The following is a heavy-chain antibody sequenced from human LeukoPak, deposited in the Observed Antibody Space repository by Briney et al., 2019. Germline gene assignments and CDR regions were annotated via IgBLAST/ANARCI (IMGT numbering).Heavy chain of an antibody. CDR2: IGASGSKT. J-gene: IGHJ3*02. Sequence: PGGSLRLSCAASGFTFSSYAMSWVRQAPGKGLEWVSLIGASGSKTYFADSVKGRFTISRDNSKNTLFLQMNSLRAEDMAVYYCARGGYYDSSAAHDAFDIWGQGTVVTVSS. CDR3: ARGGYYDSSAAHDAFDI. D-gene: IGHD3-22*01. V-gene: IGHV3-23*01. CDR1: GFTFSSYA.